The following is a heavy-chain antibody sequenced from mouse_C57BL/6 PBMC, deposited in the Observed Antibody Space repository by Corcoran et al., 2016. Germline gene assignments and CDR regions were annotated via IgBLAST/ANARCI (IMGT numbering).Heavy chain of an antibody. CDR3: AIYYDSKGWYFDV. V-gene: IGHV1-85*01. J-gene: IGHJ1*03. Sequence: QVQLQQSGPELVKPGASVKLSCKASGYTFTSYDINWVKQRPGQGLEWIGWIYPRDGSTKYNEKFKGKATLTVDTSSSTAYMELHSLTSEDSAVYFCAIYYDSKGWYFDVWGTGTTVTVSS. D-gene: IGHD2-4*01. CDR1: GYTFTSYD. CDR2: IYPRDGST.